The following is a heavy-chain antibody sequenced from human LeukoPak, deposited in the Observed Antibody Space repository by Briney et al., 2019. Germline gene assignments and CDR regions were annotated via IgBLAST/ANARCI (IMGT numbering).Heavy chain of an antibody. CDR2: ISSSSSYI. CDR3: ARDPDGFYYYGMDV. J-gene: IGHJ6*02. CDR1: GFTFSSYS. V-gene: IGHV3-21*01. D-gene: IGHD4-17*01. Sequence: GGSLRLSCAASGFTFSSYSMNWVRQAPGKGLEWVSSISSSSSYIYYADSVKGRFTISRDNAKNSLYLQMNSLRAEDTVVYYCARDPDGFYYYGMDVWGQGTTVTVSS.